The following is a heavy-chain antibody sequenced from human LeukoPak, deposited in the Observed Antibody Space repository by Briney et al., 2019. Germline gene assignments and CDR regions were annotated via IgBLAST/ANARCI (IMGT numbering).Heavy chain of an antibody. Sequence: SETLSLTCAVYSGSFSGYYWSWIRQPPGKGLEWIGEINDSGSVNCNPSLKNRVTLSVDTSKNQFSLRLSSVAAADTAVYYCARRLVDSGASQVSDDWGQETLVTVSS. D-gene: IGHD2-15*01. V-gene: IGHV4-34*01. CDR3: ARRLVDSGASQVSDD. J-gene: IGHJ4*02. CDR2: INDSGSV. CDR1: SGSFSGYY.